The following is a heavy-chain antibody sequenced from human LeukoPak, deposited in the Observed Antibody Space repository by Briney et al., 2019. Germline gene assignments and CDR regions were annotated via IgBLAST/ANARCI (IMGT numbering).Heavy chain of an antibody. V-gene: IGHV3-23*01. CDR1: GFTFSSYA. CDR3: ARGESDSGTYSPGDF. Sequence: PGGSLRLSCAASGFTFSSYAMSWVRQAPGKGLEWVSAISGSGGSTYYADSVKGRFTISRDNSKNTLYLQMNSLRTEDTAVYYCARGESDSGTYSPGDFWGQGTLVTVSS. J-gene: IGHJ4*02. D-gene: IGHD1-26*01. CDR2: ISGSGGST.